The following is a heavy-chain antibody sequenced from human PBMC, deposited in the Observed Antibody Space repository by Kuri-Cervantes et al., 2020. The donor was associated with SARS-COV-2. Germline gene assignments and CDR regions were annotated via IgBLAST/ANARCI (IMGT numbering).Heavy chain of an antibody. CDR1: GFTFDDYT. CDR3: ARDGSGARDY. J-gene: IGHJ4*02. V-gene: IGHV3-43*01. Sequence: GESLKISCAASGFTFDDYTMHWVRQAPGKGLEWVSLISWAGGSTYYADSVKGRFTISRDNSKNSLYLQMNSLRAEDTAIYYCARDGSGARDYWGQGTLVTVSS. CDR2: ISWAGGST. D-gene: IGHD3-10*01.